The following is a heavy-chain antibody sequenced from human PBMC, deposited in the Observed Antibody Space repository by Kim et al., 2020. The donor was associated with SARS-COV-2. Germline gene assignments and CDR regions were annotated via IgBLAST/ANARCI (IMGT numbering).Heavy chain of an antibody. Sequence: SETLSLTCAVYGGSFSGYYWSWIRQPPGKGLEWIGEINHSGSTNYNPSLKSRVTISVDTSKNQFSLKLSSVAAADTAVYYCARGFYYGSGSYYKRSRWNWFDPWGQGTLVTVSS. D-gene: IGHD3-10*01. J-gene: IGHJ5*02. CDR2: INHSGST. CDR1: GGSFSGYY. CDR3: ARGFYYGSGSYYKRSRWNWFDP. V-gene: IGHV4-34*01.